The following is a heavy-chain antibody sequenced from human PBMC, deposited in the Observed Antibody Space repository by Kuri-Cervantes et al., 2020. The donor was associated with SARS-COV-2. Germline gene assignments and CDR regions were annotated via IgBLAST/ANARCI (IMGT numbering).Heavy chain of an antibody. CDR2: ISSSGNTI. J-gene: IGHJ6*02. Sequence: GESLKISCAASGFIFSDYAMNWVRQAPGKGLEWVSYISSSGNTIYYADSVKGRFTISRDNAKNSLYLQMNSLRAEDTAVYYCARGSLWRGGYNSHYYYGMDVWGQGTTVTVSS. CDR3: ARGSLWRGGYNSHYYYGMDV. CDR1: GFIFSDYA. V-gene: IGHV3-48*04. D-gene: IGHD5-24*01.